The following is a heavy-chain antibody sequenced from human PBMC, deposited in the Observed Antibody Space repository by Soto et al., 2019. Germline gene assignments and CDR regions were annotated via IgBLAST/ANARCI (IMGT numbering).Heavy chain of an antibody. V-gene: IGHV3-9*01. CDR3: AKDIERNGYYGFGAFDI. Sequence: PGGSLRLSCAGSGFTFDVYAMHWVRQVPGKGLEWVSGISWDSGSMGYADSVKGRFTISRDNAKNSLYLQMNSLGAEDTALYYCAKDIERNGYYGFGAFDIWGQGTKVTVSS. D-gene: IGHD5-18*01. J-gene: IGHJ3*02. CDR1: GFTFDVYA. CDR2: ISWDSGSM.